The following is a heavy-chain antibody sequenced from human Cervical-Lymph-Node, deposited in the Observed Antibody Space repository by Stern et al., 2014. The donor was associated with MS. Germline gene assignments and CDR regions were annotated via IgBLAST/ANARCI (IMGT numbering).Heavy chain of an antibody. V-gene: IGHV3-23*04. J-gene: IGHJ1*01. CDR2: IGGSGDTT. CDR1: GFTFSAFA. D-gene: IGHD3-3*01. Sequence: EDQLVESGGGLVQPGGSLRLSCAASGFTFSAFAMSWVRQGPGKGLEWVSSIGGSGDTTFYADSVKGRFTISRDKSKNTLFLQMNSLGAEDTALYYCARADNDFWSVYYEEFFPLWGQGTLVTVSS. CDR3: ARADNDFWSVYYEEFFPL.